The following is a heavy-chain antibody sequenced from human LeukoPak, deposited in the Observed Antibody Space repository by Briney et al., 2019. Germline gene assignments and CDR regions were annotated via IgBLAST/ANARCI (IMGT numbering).Heavy chain of an antibody. CDR1: GFIFSTSW. D-gene: IGHD2-15*01. V-gene: IGHV3-7*01. CDR2: MNRDGSDK. Sequence: GGSLRLSCAASGFIFSTSWMSWVRQAPGKGLEWVANMNRDGSDKYYVNSVRGRFTISRDNAKNSLYLQMNSLRAEDTAAYYCARDYSIDIWGQGTMVTVSS. CDR3: ARDYSIDI. J-gene: IGHJ3*02.